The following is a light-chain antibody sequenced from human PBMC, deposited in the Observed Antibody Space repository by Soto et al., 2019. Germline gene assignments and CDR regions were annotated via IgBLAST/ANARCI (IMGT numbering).Light chain of an antibody. J-gene: IGKJ3*01. CDR3: QHYGSF. CDR2: GAS. V-gene: IGKV3-20*01. Sequence: IVLTQSPGTLSLSPGERATLSCRASQSLASEYLAWYQQRPGQAPRLLIHGASSRATGIPDRFSGSGSGTDFTLTISRLEPEDFAVDYCQHYGSFFGPGTTVDIK. CDR1: QSLASEY.